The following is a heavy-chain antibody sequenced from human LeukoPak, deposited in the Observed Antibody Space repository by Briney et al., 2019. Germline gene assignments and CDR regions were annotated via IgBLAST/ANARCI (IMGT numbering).Heavy chain of an antibody. V-gene: IGHV3-23*01. Sequence: GRSLRLSCAASGFIFSSYAMSWVRQAPGKGLEWVSGISGSGGSTDYADSVKGRFTISRDNSKNTLYLQMNRRRAEDTAVYYCAKDREWDDYAKDDYWGQGTLVSVCS. CDR3: AKDREWDDYAKDDY. J-gene: IGHJ4*02. CDR1: GFIFSSYA. D-gene: IGHD4-17*01. CDR2: ISGSGGST.